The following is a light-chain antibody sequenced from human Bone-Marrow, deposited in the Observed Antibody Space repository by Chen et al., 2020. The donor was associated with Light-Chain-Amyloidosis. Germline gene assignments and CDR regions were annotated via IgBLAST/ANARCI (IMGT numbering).Light chain of an antibody. CDR3: EQSYAIPTT. J-gene: IGKJ2*01. Sequence: DIPMTQSPTSLSASVGDRVTITCRSSQSIKNHLNWYQQRPGEAPHVLIYATSSLQAGIPSRFSGSGSGTEFTLTISSLQPEDFATYFCEQSYAIPTTFGQGTKLEI. V-gene: IGKV1-39*01. CDR2: ATS. CDR1: QSIKNH.